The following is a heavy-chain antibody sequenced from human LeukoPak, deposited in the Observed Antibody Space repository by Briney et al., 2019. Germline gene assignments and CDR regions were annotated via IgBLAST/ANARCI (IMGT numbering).Heavy chain of an antibody. J-gene: IGHJ5*02. D-gene: IGHD2-2*01. CDR2: LYTGGDT. CDR1: GDSISPYY. V-gene: IGHV4-4*07. Sequence: PSETLSLTCTVSGDSISPYYWTWIRQPAGKGLEWLGRLYTGGDTHYSPSLKSRVTMSVDTSKNQFSLKLSSVTAADTAVYYCARTARGNPKYQLPRALYNWFDPWGQGTLVTVSS. CDR3: ARTARGNPKYQLPRALYNWFDP.